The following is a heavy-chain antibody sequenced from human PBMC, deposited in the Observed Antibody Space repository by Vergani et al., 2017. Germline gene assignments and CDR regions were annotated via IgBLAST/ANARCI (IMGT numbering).Heavy chain of an antibody. J-gene: IGHJ4*02. CDR1: GFSFPGYA. D-gene: IGHD6-13*01. CDR3: TKDRRGYTGYFFDY. V-gene: IGHV3-23*01. CDR2: VSGSSATP. Sequence: EVQLLESGGGLVQPGGSLRLSCEASGFSFPGYAMSWVRQAPGQGLEWVSRVSGSSATPYYADSVKGRFIISRDNSKNTLHLKMNSLRADDTAVYYCTKDRRGYTGYFFDYSDQGSL.